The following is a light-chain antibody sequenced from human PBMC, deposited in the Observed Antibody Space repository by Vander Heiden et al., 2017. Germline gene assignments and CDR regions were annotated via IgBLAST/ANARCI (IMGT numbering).Light chain of an antibody. Sequence: SYVLTQTPSVLVAPGQTASISCGANNIGRKTVHWFQQKPGQAPVMVVSDDSGRPSGIPERFSGFTSENTATLTISRVEAGDEADYYCQVWDSSSDGGVFGGGTKVTVL. CDR2: DDS. CDR1: NIGRKT. CDR3: QVWDSSSDGGV. V-gene: IGLV3-21*02. J-gene: IGLJ3*02.